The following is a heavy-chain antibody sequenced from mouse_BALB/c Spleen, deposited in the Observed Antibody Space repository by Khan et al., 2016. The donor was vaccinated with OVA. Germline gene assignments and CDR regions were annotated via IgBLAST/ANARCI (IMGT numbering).Heavy chain of an antibody. Sequence: EVQLQESGGDLVQPGGSRKLSCAASGFTFSSYGMHWVRQAPEKGLEWVAYISGDSNTIYYADTVKGRFTISRDNPRNTLFLQMTSLTSEDTAMYYCAKSDCYGYYFDYWGQGTTLTVSS. J-gene: IGHJ2*01. CDR2: ISGDSNTI. CDR1: GFTFSSYG. D-gene: IGHD1-1*01. V-gene: IGHV5-17*02. CDR3: AKSDCYGYYFDY.